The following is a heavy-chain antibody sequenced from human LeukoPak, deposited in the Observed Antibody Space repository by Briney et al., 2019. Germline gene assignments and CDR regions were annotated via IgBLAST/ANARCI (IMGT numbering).Heavy chain of an antibody. CDR1: GFTFDDYA. D-gene: IGHD3-16*01. CDR2: INWNSDSI. CDR3: ARDRRETMITFGGVMTAGWFDP. V-gene: IGHV3-9*01. J-gene: IGHJ5*02. Sequence: GGSLRLSCAVSGFTFDDYAMHWVRQVPGKGLEWVSGINWNSDSIGYADSVKGRFTTSRDNAKNSLYLQMNSLRAEDTAVYYCARDRRETMITFGGVMTAGWFDPWGQGTLVTVSS.